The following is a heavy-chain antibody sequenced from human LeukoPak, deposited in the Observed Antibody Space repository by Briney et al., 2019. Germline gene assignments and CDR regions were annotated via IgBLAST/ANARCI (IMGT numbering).Heavy chain of an antibody. Sequence: SETLSLTCTVSGGSISSSSDYWGWIRQSPGKGLEWIGEINHSGSTNYNPSLKSRVTISVDTSKNQFSLKLSSVTAADTAVYYCARDFDYWGQGTLVTVSS. CDR2: INHSGST. CDR1: GGSISSSSDY. J-gene: IGHJ4*02. V-gene: IGHV4-39*07. CDR3: ARDFDY.